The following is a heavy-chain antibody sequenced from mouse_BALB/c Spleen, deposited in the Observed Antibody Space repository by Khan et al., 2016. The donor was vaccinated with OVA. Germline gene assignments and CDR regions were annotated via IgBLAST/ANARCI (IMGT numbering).Heavy chain of an antibody. CDR2: INTETGEP. CDR1: GYTFTDYS. Sequence: RQGGKDGPELKKPGETVKISCKASGYTFTDYSMHWLKQAPGKGLKWMGWINTETGEPTYADDFKGRFAFSLETSASTAYLQIKNLKNEDTATYFCARGYYGGWGQGTLVTVSA. J-gene: IGHJ3*01. CDR3: ARGYYGG. D-gene: IGHD1-1*01. V-gene: IGHV9-2-1*01.